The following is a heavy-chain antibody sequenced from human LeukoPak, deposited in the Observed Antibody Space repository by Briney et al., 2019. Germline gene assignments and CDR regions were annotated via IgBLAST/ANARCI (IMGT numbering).Heavy chain of an antibody. CDR2: ISAYNGNT. V-gene: IGHV1-18*01. CDR1: GVTFSNYA. D-gene: IGHD6-13*01. CDR3: ARSEYSSSWYEGSDY. J-gene: IGHJ4*02. Sequence: GASVKVSCKASGVTFSNYAISWVRQAPGQGLEWMGWISAYNGNTNYAQKLQGRVTMTTDTSTSTAYMELRSLRSDDTAVYYCARSEYSSSWYEGSDYWGQGTLVTVSS.